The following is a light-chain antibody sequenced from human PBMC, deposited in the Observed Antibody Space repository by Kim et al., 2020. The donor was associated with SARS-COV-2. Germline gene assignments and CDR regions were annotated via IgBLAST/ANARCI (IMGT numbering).Light chain of an antibody. CDR1: SSNIGDNA. V-gene: IGLV1-44*01. J-gene: IGLJ3*02. CDR2: SND. CDR3: VVWDDTLNGPV. Sequence: QSVVTQAPSASGTPGRGSPFSCSGSSSNIGDNAVNWYQHVPGTAPKLLIRSNDRRPSGVPDRFSGSKSGTSAALAISGLQSEDEADYYCVVWDDTLNGPVFGGGTQLTVL.